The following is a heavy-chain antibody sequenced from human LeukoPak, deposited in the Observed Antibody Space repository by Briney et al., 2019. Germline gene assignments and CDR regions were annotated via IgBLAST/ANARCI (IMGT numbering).Heavy chain of an antibody. D-gene: IGHD7-27*01. CDR3: ARNKLGVLFYFDY. V-gene: IGHV3-21*01. Sequence: AGGSLRLSCAASGFTFSSYSMHWVRQAPGKGLEWVSSISSASSYIYYADSVKGRFTISRDNAKNSLYLQMNSLRAEDTAVYYCARNKLGVLFYFDYWGQGTLVTVSS. CDR1: GFTFSSYS. J-gene: IGHJ4*02. CDR2: ISSASSYI.